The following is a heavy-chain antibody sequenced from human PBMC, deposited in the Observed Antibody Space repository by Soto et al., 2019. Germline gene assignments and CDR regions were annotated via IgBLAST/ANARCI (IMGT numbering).Heavy chain of an antibody. CDR3: ARYQYRSGLDV. J-gene: IGHJ6*02. CDR2: INHSGST. V-gene: IGHV4-34*01. D-gene: IGHD6-19*01. Sequence: QVQLQQWGAGLLKPSETLSLTCAVYGGSFSGYYGSWIRQPPGKGVEWIGEINHSGSTNYNPSLKRRVTISVDTSKNQFSLKLSSVAAADTAVYYCARYQYRSGLDVWGQGTTVTVSS. CDR1: GGSFSGYY.